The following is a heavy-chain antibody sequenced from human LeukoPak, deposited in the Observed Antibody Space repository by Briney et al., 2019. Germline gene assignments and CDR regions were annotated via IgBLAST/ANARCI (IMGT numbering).Heavy chain of an antibody. Sequence: GGSLRLSCAASGFTFSDYYMSWIRQAPEKGLEWVSYISSSGSTIYYADSVKGRFTISRDNAKNSLYLQMNSLRAEDTAVYYCARDRRKGYSGYDGDDAFDIWGQGTMVTVSS. CDR1: GFTFSDYY. V-gene: IGHV3-11*01. CDR3: ARDRRKGYSGYDGDDAFDI. D-gene: IGHD5-12*01. CDR2: ISSSGSTI. J-gene: IGHJ3*02.